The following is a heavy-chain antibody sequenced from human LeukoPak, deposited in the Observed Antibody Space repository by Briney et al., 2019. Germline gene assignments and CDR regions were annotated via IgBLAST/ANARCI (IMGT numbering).Heavy chain of an antibody. Sequence: ASVTVSFKASGYTFTDYYMHWVRQAPGQGGEWMGWINAKSGGTKYTQKFQGRVTITRDTAISTAYMELSRLRSDDTAVYYCATRTDDSSGYLNGFDPWGQGTLVTVSS. D-gene: IGHD3-22*01. V-gene: IGHV1-2*02. CDR1: GYTFTDYY. J-gene: IGHJ5*02. CDR2: INAKSGGT. CDR3: ATRTDDSSGYLNGFDP.